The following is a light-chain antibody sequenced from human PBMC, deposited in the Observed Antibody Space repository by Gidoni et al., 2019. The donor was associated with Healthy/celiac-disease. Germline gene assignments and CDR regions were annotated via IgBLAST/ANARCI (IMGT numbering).Light chain of an antibody. CDR2: GAS. J-gene: IGKJ2*01. Sequence: EIVLTPSPVTLSLSPGERATLSCRASQSVSSSYLAWYQQKPGQAPRLLIYGASSRATGIPDRFSGSGSGTDFTLTISRLEPEDCAVYYCQQYGSSPPKYTFGQGTKLEIK. CDR3: QQYGSSPPKYT. CDR1: QSVSSSY. V-gene: IGKV3-20*01.